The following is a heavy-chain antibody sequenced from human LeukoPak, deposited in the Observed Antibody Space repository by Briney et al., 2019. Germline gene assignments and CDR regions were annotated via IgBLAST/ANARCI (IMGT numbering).Heavy chain of an antibody. CDR2: INPSVST. Sequence: SETLSLTCAVYGGSFSGYYWSWIRQPPGKGLEWIGEINPSVSTNYNPSLKSRVTISVDTSKNQFTLKLNSVTAADTAVYYCARDLEYCSSTSCPFDYWGQGTLVTVSS. V-gene: IGHV4-34*01. D-gene: IGHD2-2*01. J-gene: IGHJ4*02. CDR3: ARDLEYCSSTSCPFDY. CDR1: GGSFSGYY.